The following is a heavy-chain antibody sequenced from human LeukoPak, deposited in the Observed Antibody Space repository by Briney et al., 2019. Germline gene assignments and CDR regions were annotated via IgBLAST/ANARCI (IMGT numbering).Heavy chain of an antibody. D-gene: IGHD4-23*01. Sequence: SETLSLTCTVSGGSISSGDYYWSWIRQPPGKGLEWIGYIYYSGSTYYNPSLKSRVTISVDTSKNQFSLKLSSVTAADTAVYYCGRGLPTPAFDIWGQGTMVTVSS. V-gene: IGHV4-30-4*08. CDR3: GRGLPTPAFDI. CDR1: GGSISSGDYY. J-gene: IGHJ3*02. CDR2: IYYSGST.